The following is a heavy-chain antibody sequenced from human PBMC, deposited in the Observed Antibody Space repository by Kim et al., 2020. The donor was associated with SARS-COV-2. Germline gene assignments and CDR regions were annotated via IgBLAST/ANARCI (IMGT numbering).Heavy chain of an antibody. CDR2: VSGDGTGT. J-gene: IGHJ4*01. D-gene: IGHD1-26*01. Sequence: GGSLRLSCAASRFTFSNFAVPWVRQAPGGGLEWVASVSGDGTGTLYLDSVKGRFTISRDNSKNTLYLQMNSLRADDTALYYCAKDSWDSGPPSDFFDFWG. V-gene: IGHV3-23*01. CDR1: RFTFSNFA. CDR3: AKDSWDSGPPSDFFDF.